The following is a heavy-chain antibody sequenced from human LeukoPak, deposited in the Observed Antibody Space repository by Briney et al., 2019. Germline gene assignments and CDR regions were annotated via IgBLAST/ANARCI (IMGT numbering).Heavy chain of an antibody. J-gene: IGHJ4*02. Sequence: PGGSLRLSYAFSGFTLNSYAMGWVRQAPGKGLEWVSAITASCGNTYYAESLKDRFDNSRDNSKNTLYLQVNSPRAEDTPVLYCAKGNGYSYGRYYFDYWGQRTLVSVSS. CDR3: AKGNGYSYGRYYFDY. CDR1: GFTLNSYA. CDR2: ITASCGNT. D-gene: IGHD5-18*01. V-gene: IGHV3-23*01.